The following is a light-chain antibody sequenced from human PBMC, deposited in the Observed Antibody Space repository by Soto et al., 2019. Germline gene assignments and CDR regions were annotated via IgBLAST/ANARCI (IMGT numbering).Light chain of an antibody. Sequence: DIVMTQSPDSLAVSLGERATINCKSSQSVLYSSDNKNYLAWYQQKPGQPPKLLLYLASTRDSGVPDRFSGSGSGADFTLTISSLQAEDVAVYYCQQYYTTLTFGGGTKVEIK. J-gene: IGKJ4*01. CDR1: QSVLYSSDNKNY. V-gene: IGKV4-1*01. CDR3: QQYYTTLT. CDR2: LAS.